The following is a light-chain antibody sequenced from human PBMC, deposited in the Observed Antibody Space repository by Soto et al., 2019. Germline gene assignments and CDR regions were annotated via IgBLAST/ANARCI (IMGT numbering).Light chain of an antibody. J-gene: IGLJ2*01. CDR3: LLSYSGAHVV. CDR1: TGAVTSGHY. Sequence: QAVVTQEPSLTVSPGGTVTLTCGSSTGAVTSGHYPYWFQQKPGQAPRKQIYDTSNKHSWTPARFSGSLLGGKAALTLSGAQPEDEAEYYCLLSYSGAHVVFGGGTQLTVL. V-gene: IGLV7-46*01. CDR2: DTS.